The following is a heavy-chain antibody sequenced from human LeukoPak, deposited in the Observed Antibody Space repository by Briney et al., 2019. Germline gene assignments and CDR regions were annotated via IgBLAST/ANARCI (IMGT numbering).Heavy chain of an antibody. CDR2: IIPIFGRA. V-gene: IGHV1-69*05. CDR1: GGTFSSYA. J-gene: IGHJ4*02. Sequence: SVKVSCKASGGTFSSYAISWVRQAPGHGLEWMGGIIPIFGRANYAQKFQDRVTITTNESTSTAYMELSTLTSEDAAESYCASLLHDFWSWGQGTLVTVSS. CDR3: ASLLHDFWS. D-gene: IGHD3-3*01.